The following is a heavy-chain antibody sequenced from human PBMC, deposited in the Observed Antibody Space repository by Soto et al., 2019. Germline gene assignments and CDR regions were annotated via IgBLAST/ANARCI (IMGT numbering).Heavy chain of an antibody. V-gene: IGHV3-11*01. Sequence: QVQLVESGGDLVKPGGSLRLSCAASRFTFSDYYMFWIRQAPGKGLEWLSYIETSGSTIHYADSVKGRFTISRDNAKNSLYLQMNSLRAEDMAVYYCVRRLQLWNRADYWGQGTLVTVSS. CDR1: RFTFSDYY. CDR2: IETSGSTI. J-gene: IGHJ4*02. CDR3: VRRLQLWNRADY. D-gene: IGHD5-18*01.